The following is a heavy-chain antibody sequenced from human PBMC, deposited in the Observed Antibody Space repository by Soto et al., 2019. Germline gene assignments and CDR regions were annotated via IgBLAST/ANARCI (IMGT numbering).Heavy chain of an antibody. Sequence: SQTLSLTCPISGASVSSNSAAWNSIRQSPSRGLEWLGRTYYRFKWYNDYAVSVKSRITINPDTSKNQFSLQLNSVTPDDTAVYYCARDLEYYDFWSGPDAFDIWGQGTMVTVSS. D-gene: IGHD3-3*01. CDR1: GASVSSNSAA. CDR3: ARDLEYYDFWSGPDAFDI. V-gene: IGHV6-1*01. J-gene: IGHJ3*02. CDR2: TYYRFKWYN.